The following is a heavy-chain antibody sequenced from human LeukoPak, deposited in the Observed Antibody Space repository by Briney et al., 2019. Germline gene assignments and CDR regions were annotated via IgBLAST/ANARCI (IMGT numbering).Heavy chain of an antibody. Sequence: GGSLRLSCAASGFTFTTFWMSWVRQAPGKGLEWVANIKQDGSERYYVDSVKGRFTISRDNSKNTLYLQMNSLRAEDTAVYYCAKDHSSDYRLDYWGQGTLVTVSS. CDR3: AKDHSSDYRLDY. CDR1: GFTFTTFW. D-gene: IGHD4-17*01. V-gene: IGHV3-7*03. J-gene: IGHJ4*02. CDR2: IKQDGSER.